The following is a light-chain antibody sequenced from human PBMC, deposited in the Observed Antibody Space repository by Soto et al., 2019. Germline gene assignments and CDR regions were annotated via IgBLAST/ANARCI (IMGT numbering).Light chain of an antibody. V-gene: IGKV3-20*01. CDR3: QQYGSSRFT. CDR2: GAS. Sequence: EIALTQSPGTMSLSPEERATLSCRASQSISSSSLAWYQQKPGQAPRLLVYGASSRATGTPDGFSGSGSGTDFTLTISRLEPEDFAVYYCQQYGSSRFTFGPGTKVDI. J-gene: IGKJ3*01. CDR1: QSISSSS.